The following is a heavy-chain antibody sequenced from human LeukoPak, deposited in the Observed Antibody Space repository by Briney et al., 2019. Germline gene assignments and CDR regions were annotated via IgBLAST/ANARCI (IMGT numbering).Heavy chain of an antibody. CDR1: GYTFSSYG. V-gene: IGHV1-18*01. J-gene: IGHJ4*02. CDR2: STPYNGNT. D-gene: IGHD2-8*02. CDR3: AIDTDHYFDY. Sequence: GASVKVSCTTSGYTFSSYGLTWMRHRPGQGHEWLGWSTPYNGNTNYAQTFQGRVTMTTDTSTTTANMELRSLRSDDTAVDYCAIDTDHYFDYWGQGTLVT.